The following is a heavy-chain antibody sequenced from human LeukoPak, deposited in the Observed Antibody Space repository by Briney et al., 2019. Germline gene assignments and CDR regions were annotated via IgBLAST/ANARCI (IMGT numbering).Heavy chain of an antibody. Sequence: GGSLRLSCAASGFTFDDYGMSWVRQAPGKGLEWVSGVTRNGGATGYAGSVKGRFTISRDNAKNSLSLQMNNLRAEDTALYYCARGGSFFNYWGRGILVTVSS. CDR1: GFTFDDYG. V-gene: IGHV3-20*04. D-gene: IGHD1-26*01. CDR3: ARGGSFFNY. CDR2: VTRNGGAT. J-gene: IGHJ4*02.